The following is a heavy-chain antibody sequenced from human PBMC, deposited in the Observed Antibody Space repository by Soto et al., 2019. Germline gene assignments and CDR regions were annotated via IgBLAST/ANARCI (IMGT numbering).Heavy chain of an antibody. CDR3: ERHPRVRGYKGDYYYRLDF. V-gene: IGHV4-39*01. J-gene: IGHJ6*02. Sequence: AETLSLTCTVSDGSISSSSYYWCWIRQPPGKGLEWIGSIYYSGSTYYNPSLKSRVTISVDTSKNQFSLKLSSVTAADTAVYYCERHPRVRGYKGDYYYRLDFWGQGNMVTV. CDR2: IYYSGST. CDR1: DGSISSSSYY. D-gene: IGHD3-10*01.